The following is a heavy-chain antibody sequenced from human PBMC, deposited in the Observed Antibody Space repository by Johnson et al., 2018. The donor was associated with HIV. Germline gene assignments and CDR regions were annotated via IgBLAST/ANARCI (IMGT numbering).Heavy chain of an antibody. D-gene: IGHD2-15*01. V-gene: IGHV3-7*05. CDR3: ARDPDVTPGAFDI. CDR2: IKQDGSEK. J-gene: IGHJ3*02. Sequence: EVQLVESGGGLVQPGGSLRLSCAASGFTFSSYWMSWVRQAPGKGLEWVANIKQDGSEKYYVDSVKGRFTISRDNAKNSLYLQMNSLRAEDTAVYYFARDPDVTPGAFDIWGQGTMVTVSS. CDR1: GFTFSSYW.